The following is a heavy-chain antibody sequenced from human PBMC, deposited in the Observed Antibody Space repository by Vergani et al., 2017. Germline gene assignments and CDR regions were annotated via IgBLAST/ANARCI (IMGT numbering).Heavy chain of an antibody. D-gene: IGHD5-18*01. CDR3: ARLDSNHGYYYCMDV. CDR1: SDSISSGGYY. CDR2: IRYDGRT. Sequence: QVQLQESGPGLVKPSETLSLTCTVSSDSISSGGYYWSWIRQHSKNGLEWIGYIRYDGRTYYNPSLRSRLTMSLDTPKNQFSLKLSSLTDADSAVYFCARLDSNHGYYYCMDVWGKGTTVTVSS. J-gene: IGHJ6*03. V-gene: IGHV4-31*03.